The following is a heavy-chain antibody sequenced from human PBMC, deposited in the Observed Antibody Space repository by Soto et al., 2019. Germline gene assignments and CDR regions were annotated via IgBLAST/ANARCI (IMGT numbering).Heavy chain of an antibody. J-gene: IGHJ4*02. CDR3: AREWATPGWVYDY. CDR2: INTDGSTI. Sequence: EVQLVESGGGLVQPGGSLRLSCAASGFTFSSLWMHWVRQVPGKGLVWVSRINTDGSTITYADSVKGRFTSSRDNAKNTLYLQMNSLRAEDTAVYYCAREWATPGWVYDYWGQGTLVTVSS. D-gene: IGHD5-12*01. CDR1: GFTFSSLW. V-gene: IGHV3-74*01.